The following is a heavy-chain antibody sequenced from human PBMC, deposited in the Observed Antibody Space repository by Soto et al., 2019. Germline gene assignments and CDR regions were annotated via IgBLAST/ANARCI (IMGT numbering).Heavy chain of an antibody. CDR2: IWYDGSNK. CDR3: ARSPGEQQIDAFDI. D-gene: IGHD6-13*01. J-gene: IGHJ3*02. Sequence: GGSLRLSCAASGFTFSSYGMHWVRQAPGKGLEWVAVIWYDGSNKYYADSVKGRFTISRDNSKNTLYLQMNSLRAEDTAVYYCARSPGEQQIDAFDIWGQGTMVTVSS. CDR1: GFTFSSYG. V-gene: IGHV3-33*01.